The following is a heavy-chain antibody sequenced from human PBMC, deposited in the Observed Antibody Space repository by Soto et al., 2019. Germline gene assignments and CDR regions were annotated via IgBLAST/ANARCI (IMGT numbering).Heavy chain of an antibody. Sequence: QVQLVQSGAEVKKPGASVKVSCKASGYTFTGYYMHWVRQAPGQGLEWMGWINPNSGGTNYAQKFQGWVTMTRDTSISTAYLELSRRRSDDTAVYYCARDGGGDLRSYGMDVWGQGTTVPVAS. CDR3: ARDGGGDLRSYGMDV. CDR1: GYTFTGYY. J-gene: IGHJ6*02. CDR2: INPNSGGT. V-gene: IGHV1-2*04. D-gene: IGHD2-21*02.